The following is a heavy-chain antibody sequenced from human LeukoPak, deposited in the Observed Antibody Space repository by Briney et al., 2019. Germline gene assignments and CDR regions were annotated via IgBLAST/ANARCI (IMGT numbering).Heavy chain of an antibody. V-gene: IGHV3-73*01. CDR1: GFTFSGSA. CDR3: TRKYGDYLLDAFDI. Sequence: GGSLRLSCAASGFTFSGSAMHWVRQASGKGLKWVGRIRSKANSYATAYAASVKGRFTISRDDSKNTAYLQMNSLKTEDTAVYYCTRKYGDYLLDAFDIWGQGTMVTVSS. CDR2: IRSKANSYAT. J-gene: IGHJ3*02. D-gene: IGHD4-17*01.